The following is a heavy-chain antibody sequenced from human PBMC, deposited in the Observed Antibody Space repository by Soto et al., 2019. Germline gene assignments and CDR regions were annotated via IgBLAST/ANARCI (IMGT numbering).Heavy chain of an antibody. CDR3: ARDGAQVGFGELSDAFDI. Sequence: QVQLVQSGAEVKKPGASVKVSCKASGYTFTSYGISWVRQAPGQGLEWMGWISAYNGNTNYAQKLQGRVTMTTDTSTSTAYMELRSLGSDDTAVYYCARDGAQVGFGELSDAFDIWGQGTMVTVSS. CDR2: ISAYNGNT. D-gene: IGHD3-10*01. J-gene: IGHJ3*02. CDR1: GYTFTSYG. V-gene: IGHV1-18*01.